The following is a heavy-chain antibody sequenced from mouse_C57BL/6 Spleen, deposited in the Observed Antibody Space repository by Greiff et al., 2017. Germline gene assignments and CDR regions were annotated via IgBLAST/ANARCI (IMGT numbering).Heavy chain of an antibody. D-gene: IGHD3-2*02. Sequence: QVQLQQSGAELAKPGASVMLSCKASGYTFTSYWMHWVKQRPGPGLERIGYINLSCGYTKYNQKFKDKATLTADKSSSTAYMQLSSLTYEDSAVYYCASAAQASWFAYWGQGTLVTVSA. J-gene: IGHJ3*01. CDR1: GYTFTSYW. CDR2: INLSCGYT. CDR3: ASAAQASWFAY. V-gene: IGHV1-7*01.